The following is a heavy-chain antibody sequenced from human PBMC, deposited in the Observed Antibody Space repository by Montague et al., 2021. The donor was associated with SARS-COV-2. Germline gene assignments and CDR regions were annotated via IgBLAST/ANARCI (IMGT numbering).Heavy chain of an antibody. Sequence: SLRLSCAASGFTFSDFYMTWIRQAPGKGLEWVSYFSSSHGYINYADSVKGRFTISRDNAKSSLYLQMESLRAEDTAVYYCARGGKYYYDFSGYPYFDFWGQGTLVTVSS. V-gene: IGHV3-11*06. D-gene: IGHD3-22*01. J-gene: IGHJ4*02. CDR2: FSSSHGYI. CDR3: ARGGKYYYDFSGYPYFDF. CDR1: GFTFSDFY.